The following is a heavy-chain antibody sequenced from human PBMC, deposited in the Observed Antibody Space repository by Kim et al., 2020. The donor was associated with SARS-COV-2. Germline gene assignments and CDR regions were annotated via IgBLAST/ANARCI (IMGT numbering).Heavy chain of an antibody. V-gene: IGHV3-7*01. CDR2: IKQDGSEK. D-gene: IGHD7-27*01. Sequence: GGSLRLSCAASGFTFSSYWMSWVRQAPGKGLEWVANIKQDGSEKYYVDSVKGRFTISRDNAKNSLYLQMNSLRAEDTAVYYCAISNWGSDYYYYGMDVWGQGTTVTVSS. CDR1: GFTFSSYW. J-gene: IGHJ6*02. CDR3: AISNWGSDYYYYGMDV.